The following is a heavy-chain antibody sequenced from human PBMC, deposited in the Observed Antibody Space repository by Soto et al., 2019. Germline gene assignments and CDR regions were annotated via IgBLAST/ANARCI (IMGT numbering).Heavy chain of an antibody. D-gene: IGHD2-21*02. Sequence: EVQLVESGGGLVQPGGSLRLSCEGSGFTFSGHDMDWVRQAPGKGLEWLGRIRNKPNGHTTAYAASVKGRFTISRDDSKTLVYLQMNSLKSEDTALYYCSTTVITAPRFAYWGQGTLVAVSS. CDR1: GFTFSGHD. CDR3: STTVITAPRFAY. V-gene: IGHV3-72*01. J-gene: IGHJ4*02. CDR2: IRNKPNGHTT.